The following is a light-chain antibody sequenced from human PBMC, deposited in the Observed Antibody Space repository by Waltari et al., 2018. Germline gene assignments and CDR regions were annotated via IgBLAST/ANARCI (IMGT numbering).Light chain of an antibody. Sequence: SSELTQDPAVSVALGQTVRITCHGDRLRTYYASLYQQKPGQAPVLVIYGKNNRPSGIPDRFSGSSSGNTASLTITGAQAEDEADYYCNSRDSSGNHLVFGGGTKLTVL. CDR2: GKN. V-gene: IGLV3-19*01. CDR1: RLRTYY. J-gene: IGLJ3*02. CDR3: NSRDSSGNHLV.